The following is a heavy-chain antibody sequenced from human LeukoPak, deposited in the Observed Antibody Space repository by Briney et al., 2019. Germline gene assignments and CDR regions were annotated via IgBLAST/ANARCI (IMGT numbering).Heavy chain of an antibody. CDR1: GYTFTGYY. D-gene: IGHD5-12*01. CDR2: INPNSGGT. J-gene: IGHJ4*02. Sequence: GASVKVSCKASGYTFTGYYMHWVRQAPGQGLEWMGWINPNSGGTNYAQKFQGWVTMTRDTSISTAYMELSRLRSDDTAVYYCARSYSGYDLLFDYWGQRTLVTVSS. CDR3: ARSYSGYDLLFDY. V-gene: IGHV1-2*04.